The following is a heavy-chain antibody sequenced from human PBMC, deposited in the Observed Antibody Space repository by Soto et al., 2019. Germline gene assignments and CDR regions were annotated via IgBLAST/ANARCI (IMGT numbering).Heavy chain of an antibody. J-gene: IGHJ6*02. CDR1: GGSISSYY. CDR3: ARDRAVTTASPYYYGMDV. V-gene: IGHV4-59*01. D-gene: IGHD4-17*01. CDR2: IYYSGST. Sequence: PSETLSLTCTVSGGSISSYYWSWIRQPPGKGLEWIGYIYYSGSTNYNPSLKSRVTISVDTSKNQFSLKLSSVTAADTAVYYCARDRAVTTASPYYYGMDVWGQGTTVTVSS.